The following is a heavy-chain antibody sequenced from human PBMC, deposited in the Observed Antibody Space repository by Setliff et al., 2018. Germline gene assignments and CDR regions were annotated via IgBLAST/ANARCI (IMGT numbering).Heavy chain of an antibody. CDR2: IYPGDSET. CDR3: ARGMEDTAMLAY. V-gene: IGHV5-51*01. D-gene: IGHD5-18*01. Sequence: PGESLKISCKGSGYTFSTYWIGWVRQMPGKGLEWMGIIYPGDSETRYSPSFEGQVSISADTSISTAYLQWSSLKASDTAMYYCARGMEDTAMLAYWGQGTLVTVS. J-gene: IGHJ4*02. CDR1: GYTFSTYW.